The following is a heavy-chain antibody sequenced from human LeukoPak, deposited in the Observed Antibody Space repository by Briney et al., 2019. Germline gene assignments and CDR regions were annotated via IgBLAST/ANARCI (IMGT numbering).Heavy chain of an antibody. CDR1: GGSISSYY. CDR2: IYYSGSS. Sequence: SETLSLTCTVSGGSISSYYWSWIRQPPGKGLEWIGYIYYSGSSNYNPSLKSRVTISVDTSKNQFSLKLSSVTAADTAVYYCARFSLYDYVWGSHRQTFAFDYWGQGTMVTVSS. V-gene: IGHV4-59*01. CDR3: ARFSLYDYVWGSHRQTFAFDY. J-gene: IGHJ4*02. D-gene: IGHD3-16*02.